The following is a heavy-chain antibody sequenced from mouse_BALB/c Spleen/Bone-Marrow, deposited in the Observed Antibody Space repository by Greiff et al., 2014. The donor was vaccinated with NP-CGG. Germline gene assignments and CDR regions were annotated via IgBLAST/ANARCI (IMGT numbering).Heavy chain of an antibody. D-gene: IGHD3-1*01. J-gene: IGHJ3*01. CDR1: GYTFSSYW. Sequence: VKLVESGAELMKPGASVKISCKTSGYTFSSYWIEWVKQRPGHGIEWIGEILPGSGSTNSNEKFKGKATFTADTSSNTAYMQLSSLTSEDSAVYYCARELGLRLAYWGQGTLVTVSA. CDR2: ILPGSGST. CDR3: ARELGLRLAY. V-gene: IGHV1-9*01.